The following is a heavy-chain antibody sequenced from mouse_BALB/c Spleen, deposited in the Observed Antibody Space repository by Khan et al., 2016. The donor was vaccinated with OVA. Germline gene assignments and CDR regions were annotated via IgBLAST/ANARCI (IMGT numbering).Heavy chain of an antibody. CDR2: ISYSGST. Sequence: VQLKESGPGLVKPSQSLSLTCTVTGYSITSDYAWNWIRQFPGNKLEWMGYISYSGSTSYTPSLRSRISITRDTSKNQFFLQLNSVTTEDTATFYCARQNYCGYAMDYWGQGTSVTVSS. CDR1: GYSITSDYA. D-gene: IGHD1-1*01. J-gene: IGHJ4*01. V-gene: IGHV3-2*02. CDR3: ARQNYCGYAMDY.